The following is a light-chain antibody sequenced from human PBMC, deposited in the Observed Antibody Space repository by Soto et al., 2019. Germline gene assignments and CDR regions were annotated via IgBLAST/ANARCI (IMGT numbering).Light chain of an antibody. CDR2: KAS. CDR3: QQYNSYSWT. V-gene: IGKV1-5*03. Sequence: STLSASVGDRVTIACRASQSISNYLAWYQQKPGKAPKLLIYKASSLESGVPSRFSGSGSGTEFTLTISSLQPDDFATYYCQQYNSYSWTFGQGTKVDIK. CDR1: QSISNY. J-gene: IGKJ1*01.